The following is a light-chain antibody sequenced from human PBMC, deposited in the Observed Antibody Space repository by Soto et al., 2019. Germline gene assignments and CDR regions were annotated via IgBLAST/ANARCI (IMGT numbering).Light chain of an antibody. CDR2: DAS. Sequence: EIVLTQSPATLSLSPGERATLSCRASQGVSSYLAWYQQKPGQAPRLLIYDASNRATGIPARFSGSGPGTDFTLTISSLEPEDFAVYYCQQYGASPASTFGQGTKLEI. CDR3: QQYGASPAST. J-gene: IGKJ2*02. CDR1: QGVSSY. V-gene: IGKV3D-11*01.